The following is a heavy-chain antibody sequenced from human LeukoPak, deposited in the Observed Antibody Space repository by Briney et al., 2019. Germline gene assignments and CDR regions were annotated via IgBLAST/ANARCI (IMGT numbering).Heavy chain of an antibody. CDR3: ATGAPRSYYYDSSGYPYFDY. D-gene: IGHD3-22*01. J-gene: IGHJ4*02. CDR1: GYTFTSYD. V-gene: IGHV1-8*01. CDR2: MNPNSGNT. Sequence: ASVKVSCKASGYTFTSYDINWVRQATGQGLEWMGWMNPNSGNTGYAQKFQGRVTMTRNTSISTAYMELSSLRSEDTAVYYCATGAPRSYYYDSSGYPYFDYWGQGTLVTVSS.